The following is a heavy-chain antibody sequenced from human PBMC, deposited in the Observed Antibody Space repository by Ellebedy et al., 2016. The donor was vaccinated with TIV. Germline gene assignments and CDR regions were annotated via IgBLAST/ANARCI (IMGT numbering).Heavy chain of an antibody. CDR3: ARDLGRYGMDV. CDR2: IHHSGNS. Sequence: MPSETLSLTCSVSGGSINNYYWAWIRQPPGQGLEWIGVIHHSGNSLIHPSLKSRVTLSLDTSKSQFSLNLRSVTAADTATYYCARDLGRYGMDVWGQGTMVTVSS. V-gene: IGHV4-59*01. CDR1: GGSINNYY. J-gene: IGHJ6*02.